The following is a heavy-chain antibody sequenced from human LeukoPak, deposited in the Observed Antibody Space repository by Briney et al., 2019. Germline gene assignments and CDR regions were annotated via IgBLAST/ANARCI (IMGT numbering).Heavy chain of an antibody. D-gene: IGHD6-13*01. Sequence: SETLSLTCTVSGGSINSYYWSWIRQPPGKGLEWIGYIYYSGSTNYNPSLKSRVTISVDTSKNQFSLKLSSVTAADTAVYYCASDSSSWLVRAFDIWGQGTMVTVSS. CDR1: GGSINSYY. J-gene: IGHJ3*02. V-gene: IGHV4-59*01. CDR2: IYYSGST. CDR3: ASDSSSWLVRAFDI.